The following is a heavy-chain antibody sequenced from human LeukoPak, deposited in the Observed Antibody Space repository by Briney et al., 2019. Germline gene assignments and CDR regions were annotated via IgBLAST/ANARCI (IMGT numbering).Heavy chain of an antibody. CDR1: GYTFTSYD. CDR3: ARRESGSGGYGLDY. CDR2: MNPNSSNT. V-gene: IGHV1-8*01. Sequence: ASVKVSCKASGYTFTSYDINWVRQATGQGLEWMGWMNPNSSNTGYAQKFQGRVTMTRNTSISTAYMELSSLRSEDTAVYYCARRESGSGGYGLDYWGQGTLVTVSS. D-gene: IGHD3-10*01. J-gene: IGHJ4*02.